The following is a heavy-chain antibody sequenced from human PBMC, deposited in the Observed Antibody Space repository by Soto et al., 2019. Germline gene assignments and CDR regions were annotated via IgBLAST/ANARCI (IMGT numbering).Heavy chain of an antibody. CDR1: GGSLSDYF. Sequence: SETLSLTCVVSGGSLSDYFWSWIRQPPGMALEWIGEINHLGSINYNPSLKSRVTMSVDTSKNQFSLTLNSVTAADTATYYCAIGGISHWACLSYMDVWDKGTTITVSS. V-gene: IGHV4-34*01. CDR3: AIGGISHWACLSYMDV. CDR2: INHLGSI. D-gene: IGHD3-16*01. J-gene: IGHJ6*03.